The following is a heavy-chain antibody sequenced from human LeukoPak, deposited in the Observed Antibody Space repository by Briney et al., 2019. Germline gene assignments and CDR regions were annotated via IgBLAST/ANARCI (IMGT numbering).Heavy chain of an antibody. CDR3: ARGRRDGYRYLHSYYGMDV. CDR2: INHSGST. CDR1: GGSFSGYY. D-gene: IGHD5-24*01. Sequence: SETLSLTCAVYGGSFSGYYWSWIRQPPGKGLEWIGEINHSGSTNYNPSLKSRVTISVDTSKNQFSLKLSSVTAADTAVYYCARGRRDGYRYLHSYYGMDVWGQGTTVTVSS. J-gene: IGHJ6*02. V-gene: IGHV4-34*01.